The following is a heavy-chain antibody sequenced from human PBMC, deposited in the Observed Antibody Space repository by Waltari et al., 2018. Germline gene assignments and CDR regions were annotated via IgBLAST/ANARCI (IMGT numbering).Heavy chain of an antibody. CDR3: ARDLGIAAAGGDY. J-gene: IGHJ4*02. CDR2: ISPSLGTA. CDR1: EGTFTTYA. V-gene: IGHV1-69*18. D-gene: IGHD6-13*01. Sequence: QVQLVQSGAEVKKPGSSVKFSCKASEGTFTTYAISWLRQAPGQGLEWMGRISPSLGTANYAQKFQGRVTITADESTSTAYRELSSLRSEDTAVYYCARDLGIAAAGGDYWGQGTLVTVSS.